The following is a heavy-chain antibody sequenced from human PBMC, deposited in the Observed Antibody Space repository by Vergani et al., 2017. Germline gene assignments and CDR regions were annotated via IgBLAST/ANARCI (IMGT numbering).Heavy chain of an antibody. J-gene: IGHJ5*02. V-gene: IGHV3-11*04. D-gene: IGHD3-10*01. CDR3: AREGFGFRSPFDP. CDR1: GFTFSDYY. CDR2: ISGSGSIT. Sequence: QVQLVESGGGLVKPGGSLRLSCAASGFTFSDYYMSWVRQAPGLGVEWISYISGSGSITHYADSVKGRFSISRDNAKNTLYLQMNSLRAEDTALYYCAREGFGFRSPFDPWGQGTLVTVSS.